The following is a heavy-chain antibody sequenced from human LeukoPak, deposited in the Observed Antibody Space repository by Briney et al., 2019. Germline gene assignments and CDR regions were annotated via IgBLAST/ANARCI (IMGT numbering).Heavy chain of an antibody. V-gene: IGHV1-8*01. D-gene: IGHD2-2*01. CDR1: GYTFTSYY. J-gene: IGHJ4*02. Sequence: GASVKVSCKASGYTFTSYYMHWVRQATGQGLEWMGWMNPNSGNTGYAQKFQGRVTMTRNTSISTAYMELSSLRSEDTAVYYCARMSPRYCSSTSCRDYWGQGTLVTVSS. CDR3: ARMSPRYCSSTSCRDY. CDR2: MNPNSGNT.